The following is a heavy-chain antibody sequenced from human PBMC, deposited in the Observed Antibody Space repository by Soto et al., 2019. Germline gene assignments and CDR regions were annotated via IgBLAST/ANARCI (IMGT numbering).Heavy chain of an antibody. D-gene: IGHD3-10*01. J-gene: IGHJ4*02. CDR3: AKGLRDITMVRGVIMPPQC. Sequence: GGSLRLSCAASGFTFSSYAMSWVRQAPGKGLEWVSAISGSGGSTYYADSVKGRFTISRDNSKNTLYLQMNSLRAEDTAVYYCAKGLRDITMVRGVIMPPQCWGQGTLVTVSS. CDR1: GFTFSSYA. CDR2: ISGSGGST. V-gene: IGHV3-23*01.